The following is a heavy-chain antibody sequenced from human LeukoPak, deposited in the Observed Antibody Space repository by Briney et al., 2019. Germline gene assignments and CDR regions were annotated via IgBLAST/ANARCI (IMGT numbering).Heavy chain of an antibody. Sequence: ASVKVSCKASGYIFTGYYMHWVRQAPGQGLEWMGWINPNSGGTNYAQKFQGRVTMTRDTSISTAYMELSRLRSDDTAVYYCARDYYDSSGYPDHWGQGTLVTVSS. CDR2: INPNSGGT. D-gene: IGHD3-22*01. J-gene: IGHJ5*02. CDR3: ARDYYDSSGYPDH. CDR1: GYIFTGYY. V-gene: IGHV1-2*02.